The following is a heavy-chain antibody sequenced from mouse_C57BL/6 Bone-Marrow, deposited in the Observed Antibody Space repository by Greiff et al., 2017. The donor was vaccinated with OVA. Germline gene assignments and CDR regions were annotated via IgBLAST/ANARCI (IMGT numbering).Heavy chain of an antibody. D-gene: IGHD2-12*01. V-gene: IGHV1-64*01. CDR2: IHPNSGST. CDR3: ARRRKNYTYFDY. CDR1: GYTFTSYW. Sequence: QVQLQQPGAELVKPGASVKLSCKASGYTFTSYWMHWVKQRPGQGLEWIGMIHPNSGSTNYNEKFKSKATLTVDKSSSTAYMQLSSLTSEDSAVYYCARRRKNYTYFDYWGQGTTLTVSS. J-gene: IGHJ2*01.